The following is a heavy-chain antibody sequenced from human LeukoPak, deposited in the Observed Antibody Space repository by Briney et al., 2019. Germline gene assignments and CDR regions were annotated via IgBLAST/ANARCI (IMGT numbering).Heavy chain of an antibody. J-gene: IGHJ4*02. Sequence: PSETLSLTCTVSGGSISSGGYYWSWIRQHPGKGLEWIGYIYYSGSTYYNPSLKSRVTISVDTSKNQFSLKLSSVTAADTAVYYCARAQLPTRPFDYWGQGTLVTVSS. V-gene: IGHV4-31*03. CDR2: IYYSGST. CDR3: ARAQLPTRPFDY. CDR1: GGSISSGGYY. D-gene: IGHD1-26*01.